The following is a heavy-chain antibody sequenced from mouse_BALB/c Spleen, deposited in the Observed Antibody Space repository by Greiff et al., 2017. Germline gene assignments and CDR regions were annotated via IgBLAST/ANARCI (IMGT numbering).Heavy chain of an antibody. CDR1: GFTFNTYA. V-gene: IGHV10-1*02. CDR2: IRSKSNNYAT. J-gene: IGHJ4*01. Sequence: EVMLVESGGGLVQPKGSLKLSCAASGFTFNTYAMNWVRQAPGKGLEWVARIRSKSNNYATYYADSVKDRFTISRDDSQSMLYLQMNNLKTEDTAMYYCVRQRSWYAMDYWGQGTSVTVSS. CDR3: VRQRSWYAMDY.